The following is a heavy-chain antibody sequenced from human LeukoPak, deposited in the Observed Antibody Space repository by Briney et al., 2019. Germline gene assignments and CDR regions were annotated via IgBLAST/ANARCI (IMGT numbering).Heavy chain of an antibody. V-gene: IGHV3-48*03. D-gene: IGHD3-10*01. CDR1: GFTFSSYE. Sequence: GGSLRLSCAASGFTFSSYEMNWVRQAPGTGLEWVSYISSGGSTIYYADSVKGRFTISRDNAKNSLYLQMNSLRAEDTAVYYCARYGSGSSFDYWGQGTLVTVSS. CDR3: ARYGSGSSFDY. J-gene: IGHJ4*02. CDR2: ISSGGSTI.